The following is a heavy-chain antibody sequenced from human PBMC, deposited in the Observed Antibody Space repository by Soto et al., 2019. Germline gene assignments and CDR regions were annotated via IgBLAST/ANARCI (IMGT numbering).Heavy chain of an antibody. Sequence: QVQLVQSGAEVKKPGSSVKVSCKASGGTFSSYAISWVRQAPGQGLEWRGGIIPIFGTANYAQKFQGRVTITADESTSTAYMELGSLRYEDAAVYYCAAPQQLGRYDDFDIWGQVTMVTVSS. D-gene: IGHD6-13*01. J-gene: IGHJ3*02. CDR1: GGTFSSYA. V-gene: IGHV1-69*12. CDR3: AAPQQLGRYDDFDI. CDR2: IIPIFGTA.